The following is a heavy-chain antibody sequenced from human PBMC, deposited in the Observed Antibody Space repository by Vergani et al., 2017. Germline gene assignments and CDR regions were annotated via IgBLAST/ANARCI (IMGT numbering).Heavy chain of an antibody. J-gene: IGHJ5*02. CDR3: ARKDSSSWYGGGNXFDP. CDR2: IYYSGST. V-gene: IGHV4-59*01. D-gene: IGHD6-13*01. Sequence: QVQLQESGPGLVKPSETLSLTCTVSGGSISSYYWSWIRQPPGKGLEWIGYIYYSGSTNYNPSLKSRVTISVDTSKNQFSLKLSSVTAADTAVYYCARKDSSSWYGGGNXFDPWGQGTLVTVSS. CDR1: GGSISSYY.